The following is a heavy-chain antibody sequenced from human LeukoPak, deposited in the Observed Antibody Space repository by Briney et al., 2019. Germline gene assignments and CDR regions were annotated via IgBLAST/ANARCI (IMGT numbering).Heavy chain of an antibody. V-gene: IGHV4-4*07. D-gene: IGHD5-24*01. CDR1: GGSISSYY. Sequence: SETLSLTCTVSGGSISSYYWSWIRQPAGKGLEWIGRIYTSGGTDYNPSLKSRVIMSVDTSKNQFSLKLSSVTAADTAVYYCASGDGYNTFDYWGQGTLVTVSS. CDR2: IYTSGGT. J-gene: IGHJ4*02. CDR3: ASGDGYNTFDY.